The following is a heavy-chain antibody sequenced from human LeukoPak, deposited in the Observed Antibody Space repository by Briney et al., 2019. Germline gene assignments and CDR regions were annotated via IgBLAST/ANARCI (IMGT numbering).Heavy chain of an antibody. V-gene: IGHV3-21*01. D-gene: IGHD3-22*01. CDR3: ARAPNSSGYP. CDR1: GFTFSSYS. Sequence: GGSLRLSCAASGFTFSSYSMNWVRQAPGKGLEWVSSISSSSSYIYYADSVKGRFTISRDNAKNSLYPQMNSLRAEDTAVYYCARAPNSSGYPWGQGTLVTVPS. CDR2: ISSSSSYI. J-gene: IGHJ5*02.